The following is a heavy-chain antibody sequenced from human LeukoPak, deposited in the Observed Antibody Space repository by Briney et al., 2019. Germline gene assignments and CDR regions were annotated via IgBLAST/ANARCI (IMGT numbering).Heavy chain of an antibody. CDR1: GYXLTELS. J-gene: IGHJ4*02. Sequence: ASVKVSCKVSGYXLTELSMHWVRQAPGKGLEWRGGFDPEDGETIYAQKFQGRVTMTEDTSTDTAYMELSSLRSEDTAVYYCAPSYRSVITMVRGVIFDYWGQGTLVTVSS. V-gene: IGHV1-24*01. CDR2: FDPEDGET. D-gene: IGHD3-10*01. CDR3: APSYRSVITMVRGVIFDY.